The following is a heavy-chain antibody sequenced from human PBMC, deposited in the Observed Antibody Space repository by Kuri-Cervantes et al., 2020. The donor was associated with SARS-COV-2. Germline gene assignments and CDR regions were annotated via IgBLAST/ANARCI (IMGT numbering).Heavy chain of an antibody. CDR3: ARPTRGKLD. D-gene: IGHD1-7*01. CDR1: GYSFTGYW. Sequence: KVSCKGSGYSFTGYWIAWVRQMPGKGLECMGIIYPGDSDTRYSPSFQGQVTISADKSINTAYLQWSSLKASDTAMYYCARPTRGKLDWGPGILVTVSS. J-gene: IGHJ4*02. CDR2: IYPGDSDT. V-gene: IGHV5-51*01.